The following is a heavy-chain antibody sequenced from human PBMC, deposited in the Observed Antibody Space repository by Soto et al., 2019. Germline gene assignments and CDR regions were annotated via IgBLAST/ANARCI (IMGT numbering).Heavy chain of an antibody. CDR2: ITDTGVTT. D-gene: IGHD2-15*01. J-gene: IGHJ4*02. V-gene: IGHV3-23*01. CDR1: GFTFYTYA. CDR3: AKDTPVVMFLFDS. Sequence: GGSLRLSCTASGFTFYTYAMTWVRQAPGKGLEWVSSITDTGVTTYYADSVKGRFTISRDNSKNTLYLQMNSLRTDDSAVYYCAKDTPVVMFLFDSWGRGTLVTVSS.